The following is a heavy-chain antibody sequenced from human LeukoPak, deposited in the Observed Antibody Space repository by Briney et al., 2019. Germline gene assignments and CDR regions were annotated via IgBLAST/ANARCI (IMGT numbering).Heavy chain of an antibody. V-gene: IGHV3-9*01. CDR3: AKDTNRLRFLEWLSMSY. CDR1: GFTFDDYA. D-gene: IGHD3-3*01. J-gene: IGHJ4*02. CDR2: ISWNSGSI. Sequence: GGSLRLSCAASGFTFDDYAMHWVRQAPGKGLEWVSGISWNSGSIGYADSVKGRFTISRDNAKNTLYLQMNSLRAEDTAVYYCAKDTNRLRFLEWLSMSYWGQGTLVTVSS.